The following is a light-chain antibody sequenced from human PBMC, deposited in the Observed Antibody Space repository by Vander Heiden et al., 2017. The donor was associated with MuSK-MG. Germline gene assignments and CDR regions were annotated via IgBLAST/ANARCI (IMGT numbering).Light chain of an antibody. CDR3: QVSDSSSDHVV. CDR1: NTGRTS. Sequence: SYVLTQPLSVSVAPGKTARITCGVNNTGRTSVHWSQLKPSQASVLAPYFDSVRHSGAPERCSGSNSGNIATITTTRVEAGEGADYYCQVSDSSSDHVVFGGGTKLTVL. V-gene: IGLV3-21*03. CDR2: FDS. J-gene: IGLJ2*01.